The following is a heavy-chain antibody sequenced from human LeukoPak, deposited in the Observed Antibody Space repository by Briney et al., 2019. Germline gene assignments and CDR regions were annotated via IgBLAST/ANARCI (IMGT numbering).Heavy chain of an antibody. D-gene: IGHD3-3*01. J-gene: IGHJ4*02. V-gene: IGHV3-48*03. CDR2: ISSSGSTI. CDR3: ARGVNFWSGYHFDY. CDR1: GFTFSSYE. Sequence: PGGSLRLSCAASGFTFSSYEMDWVRQAPGKGLEWVSYISSSGSTIYYADSVKGRFTISRDNAKNSLYLQMNSLRAEDTAVYYCARGVNFWSGYHFDYWGQGTPVTVSS.